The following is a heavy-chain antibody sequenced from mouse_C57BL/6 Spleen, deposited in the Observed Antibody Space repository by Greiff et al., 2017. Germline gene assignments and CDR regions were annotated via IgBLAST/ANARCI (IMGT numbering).Heavy chain of an antibody. V-gene: IGHV1-72*01. D-gene: IGHD1-1*01. J-gene: IGHJ2*01. Sequence: VQLQQPGAELVKPGASVKLSCKASGYTFTSYRMHWVKQRPGRGLEWIGRIDPNSGGTKYNEKFKSKATLTVDKPSSTAYMQLSSLTSEDSAVYYCARALITTVDYFDYWGQGTTLTVSS. CDR2: IDPNSGGT. CDR1: GYTFTSYR. CDR3: ARALITTVDYFDY.